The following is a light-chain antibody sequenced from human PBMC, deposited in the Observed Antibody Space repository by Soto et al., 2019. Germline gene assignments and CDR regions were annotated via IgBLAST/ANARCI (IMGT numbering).Light chain of an antibody. CDR3: QQYNNWPPYT. Sequence: EIVMTQSPATLSVSPGERDTISCRASQSVGSDLAWYQQRPGQAPRLVIFGASTRAAGIPARFSGSGSGTEFPLTISSLQSQDLAVYYCQQYNNWPPYTFGQGTKLEIK. CDR2: GAS. CDR1: QSVGSD. J-gene: IGKJ2*01. V-gene: IGKV3-15*01.